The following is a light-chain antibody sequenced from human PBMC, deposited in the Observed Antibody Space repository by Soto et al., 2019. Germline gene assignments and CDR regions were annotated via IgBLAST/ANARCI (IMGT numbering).Light chain of an antibody. CDR1: SSDVGSYNR. Sequence: QPVLTQPPSVSGSPGQSVTISCTGTSSDVGSYNRVSWYQQPPGTAPKLMIYEVSNRPSGVPDRFSGSKSGNTASLTISGLQAEDEADYYCSLYTSSSTLGVFGTGTKLTVL. J-gene: IGLJ1*01. V-gene: IGLV2-18*01. CDR3: SLYTSSSTLGV. CDR2: EVS.